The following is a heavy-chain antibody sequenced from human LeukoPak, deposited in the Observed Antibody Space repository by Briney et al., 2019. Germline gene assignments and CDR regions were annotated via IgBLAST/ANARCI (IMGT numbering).Heavy chain of an antibody. D-gene: IGHD2-2*01. J-gene: IGHJ3*02. CDR1: GFTFSSYS. CDR3: VRDLRHCSSTSCPRGAFDI. V-gene: IGHV3-48*01. Sequence: GGSLRLSCAASGFTFSSYSMNWVRQAPGKGLEWVSYISSSSSTIYYADSVKGRFTISRDNAKNSLYLQMNSLRAEDTAVYYCVRDLRHCSSTSCPRGAFDIWGQGTMVTVSS. CDR2: ISSSSSTI.